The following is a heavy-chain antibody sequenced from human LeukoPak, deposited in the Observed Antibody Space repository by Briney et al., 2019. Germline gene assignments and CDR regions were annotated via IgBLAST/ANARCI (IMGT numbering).Heavy chain of an antibody. Sequence: SGGSLRLSCEGSAFIFSGHWMNWVRQTPGKGLEWVASIKEDGSERQYVDSVKGRFTISRDNAKNSLYLQMNSLRAEDTAVYYCARLNSYYYDSSGFFDYWGQGTLVTVSS. CDR1: AFIFSGHW. CDR2: IKEDGSER. J-gene: IGHJ4*02. D-gene: IGHD3-22*01. CDR3: ARLNSYYYDSSGFFDY. V-gene: IGHV3-7*01.